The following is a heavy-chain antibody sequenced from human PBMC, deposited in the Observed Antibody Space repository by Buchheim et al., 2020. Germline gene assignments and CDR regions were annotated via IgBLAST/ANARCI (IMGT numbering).Heavy chain of an antibody. V-gene: IGHV4-34*01. D-gene: IGHD3-16*02. Sequence: QVQLQQWGAGLLKPSETLSLTCAVYGGSFSGYYWSWIRQPPGKGLEWIGEINHSGSTNYNPSLKGRVTISVDTSKNQFSLKLSSMTAADTAVYYCARGYDYVWGSYRIDYWGQGTL. J-gene: IGHJ4*02. CDR3: ARGYDYVWGSYRIDY. CDR2: INHSGST. CDR1: GGSFSGYY.